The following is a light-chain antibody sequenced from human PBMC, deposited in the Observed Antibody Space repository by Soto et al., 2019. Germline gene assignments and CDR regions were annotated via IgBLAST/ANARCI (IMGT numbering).Light chain of an antibody. Sequence: ETVVKKSPCDESLSGKERTTLSCRASQSVSSSYLAWYQQKPGQAPRLLIYGASSRATGIPDRFSGSGSGTDFTLSISSLEPEAFAVYYCQQLSTWPLITFAHGTRLEI. CDR3: QQLSTWPLIT. CDR1: QSVSSSY. J-gene: IGKJ5*01. V-gene: IGKV3D-20*02. CDR2: GAS.